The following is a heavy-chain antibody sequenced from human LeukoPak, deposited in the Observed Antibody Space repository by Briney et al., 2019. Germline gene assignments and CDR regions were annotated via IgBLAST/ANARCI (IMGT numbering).Heavy chain of an antibody. CDR1: GGSFSGYY. D-gene: IGHD1-7*01. Sequence: SETLSLTCAVYGGSFSGYYWSWIRQPPGKGLEWIGEINDSGSTNYNPSLKSRVTISPDTSKNQFPLKLSSVTAADTAVYYCARELELRNWGQGTLVTVSS. CDR2: INDSGST. J-gene: IGHJ4*02. CDR3: ARELELRN. V-gene: IGHV4-34*01.